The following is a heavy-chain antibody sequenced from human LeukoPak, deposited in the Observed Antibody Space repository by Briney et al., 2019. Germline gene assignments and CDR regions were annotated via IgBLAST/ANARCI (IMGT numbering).Heavy chain of an antibody. J-gene: IGHJ6*02. CDR3: ARDRAAMVYSYYGMDV. Sequence: SVKVSCKASGGTCSRYAISWERQAPGLGLELVGGGIPIFATANYAQKFQGRVTITADESTSTAYMELSSLGSEDTAAYYCARDRAAMVYSYYGMDVWGQGTTVTVSS. V-gene: IGHV1-69*13. D-gene: IGHD5-18*01. CDR1: GGTCSRYA. CDR2: GIPIFATA.